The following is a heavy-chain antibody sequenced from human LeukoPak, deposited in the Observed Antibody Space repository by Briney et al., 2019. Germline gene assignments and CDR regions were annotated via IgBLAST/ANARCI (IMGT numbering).Heavy chain of an antibody. D-gene: IGHD6-19*01. CDR2: IWYDGSNK. CDR3: ARDRAQWLVSYNFDY. V-gene: IGHV3-33*08. CDR1: GFTFSSYG. J-gene: IGHJ4*02. Sequence: PGGSLRLSCAASGFTFSSYGMHWVRQAPGKGLEWVAVIWYDGSNKYYADSVKGRFTISRDNSKNTLYLQMNSLRAEDTAVYYCARDRAQWLVSYNFDYWGQGTLVTVSS.